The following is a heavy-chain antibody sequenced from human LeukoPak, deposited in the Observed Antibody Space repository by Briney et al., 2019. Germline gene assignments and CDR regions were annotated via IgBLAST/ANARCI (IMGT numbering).Heavy chain of an antibody. CDR1: GFTFSSYS. V-gene: IGHV3-21*01. CDR3: ARSDTAMVKPFDY. CDR2: ISSSSSYI. Sequence: PGGSLRLSCAASGFTFSSYSMNWVRQAPGKGLEWVSSISSSSSYIYYADSVKGRFTISRDNAKNSLYLQMNSLRAEDTAVYYCARSDTAMVKPFDYWGQGTLVTVSS. J-gene: IGHJ4*02. D-gene: IGHD5-18*01.